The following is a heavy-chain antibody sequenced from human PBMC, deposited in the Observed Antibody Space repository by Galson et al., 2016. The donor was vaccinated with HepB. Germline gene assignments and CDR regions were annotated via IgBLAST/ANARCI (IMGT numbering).Heavy chain of an antibody. V-gene: IGHV3-66*01. CDR3: ARDGRQDRGSIFDY. J-gene: IGHJ4*02. D-gene: IGHD6-6*01. CDR2: LYRDGFT. Sequence: SLRLSCAASGFVVSSTYMAWVRQAPGRGLECVSLLYRDGFTYYADSVKGRFTISRDNSKNTFYLQMNSLRADDTAVYYCARDGRQDRGSIFDYWGQGTLVTVS. CDR1: GFVVSSTY.